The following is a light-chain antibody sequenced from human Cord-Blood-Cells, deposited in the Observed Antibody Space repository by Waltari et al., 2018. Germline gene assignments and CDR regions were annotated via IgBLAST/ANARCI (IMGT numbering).Light chain of an antibody. CDR1: SSDVGGYNY. CDR3: SSYTSSSTYV. Sequence: QSALTQPASVSGSPGQSNTLSCPGTSSDVGGYNYVSWYQQHPGKAPKLMIYEVSNRPSGVSNRFSGSKSGNTASLTISGLQAEDEADYYCSSYTSSSTYVFGTGTKVTVL. J-gene: IGLJ1*01. CDR2: EVS. V-gene: IGLV2-14*01.